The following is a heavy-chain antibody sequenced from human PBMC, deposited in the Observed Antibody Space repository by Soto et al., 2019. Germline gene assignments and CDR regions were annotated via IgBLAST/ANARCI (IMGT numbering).Heavy chain of an antibody. V-gene: IGHV3-7*01. J-gene: IGHJ4*02. D-gene: IGHD3-10*01. CDR2: IKQDGSEK. Sequence: EVQLVESGGGLVQPGGSLRLSCAASGFTFSSYWMRWVRQAPWKGLEWVANIKQDGSEKYYVDSVKGRFTISRDHAKNSLYLQMNSLRAEDTAVYYCARPPQGGALNYWRQGTMVTVSS. CDR1: GFTFSSYW. CDR3: ARPPQGGALNY.